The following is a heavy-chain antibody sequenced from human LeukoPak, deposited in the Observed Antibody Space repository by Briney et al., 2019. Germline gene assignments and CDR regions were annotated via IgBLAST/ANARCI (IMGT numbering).Heavy chain of an antibody. CDR2: ISSSSYI. Sequence: GGSLRLSCAASGFTFSSYSMNWVRQAPGKGLEWVSSISSSSYIYYADSVKGRFTISRDNSKNTLYLQMNSLRAGDTAVYYCAKSGYNRFDYWGQGTLVTVSS. CDR3: AKSGYNRFDY. CDR1: GFTFSSYS. J-gene: IGHJ4*02. V-gene: IGHV3-21*04. D-gene: IGHD5-24*01.